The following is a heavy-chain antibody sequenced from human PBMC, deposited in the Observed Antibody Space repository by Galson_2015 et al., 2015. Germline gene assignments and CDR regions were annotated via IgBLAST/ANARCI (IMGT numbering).Heavy chain of an antibody. J-gene: IGHJ5*01. CDR2: ISWNSGSI. V-gene: IGHV3-9*01. CDR3: AKDIYRRGKSSSWYVS. CDR1: GFTFDDYA. Sequence: SLRLSCAASGFTFDDYAMHWVRQAPGKGLEWVSGISWNSGSIGYADSVKGRFTISRDNAKNSLYLQMNSLRAEDTALYYCAKDIYRRGKSSSWYVSWGQGTLVTVSS. D-gene: IGHD6-13*01.